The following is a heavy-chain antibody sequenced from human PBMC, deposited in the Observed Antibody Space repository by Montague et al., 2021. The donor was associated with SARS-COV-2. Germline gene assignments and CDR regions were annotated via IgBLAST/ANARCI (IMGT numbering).Heavy chain of an antibody. J-gene: IGHJ4*02. CDR1: GGSIRSSSYY. CDR3: ARHRITIFLGRMFDY. V-gene: IGHV4-39*01. D-gene: IGHD3-9*01. Sequence: SETLSLTCTVSGGSIRSSSYYWGWIRQPPGKGLEWIGSIDYSGXTXYXXXXKXRVTISVDTSKNQFSLKLSSATAADTAVYYCARHRITIFLGRMFDYWGQGTLVTGSS. CDR2: IDYSGXT.